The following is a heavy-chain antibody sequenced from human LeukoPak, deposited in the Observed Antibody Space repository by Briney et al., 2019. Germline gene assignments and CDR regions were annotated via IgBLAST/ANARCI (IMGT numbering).Heavy chain of an antibody. CDR1: GYSFSNYW. CDR3: AREVSYYYYMDV. Sequence: GESLKISCKGSGYSFSNYWIGWVRQMPGKGLEWMGWMNPNSGNTGYAQKFQGRVTITRNTSISTAYMELSSLRSEDTAVYYCAREVSYYYYMDVWGKGTTVTVSS. CDR2: MNPNSGNT. D-gene: IGHD3-10*01. V-gene: IGHV1-8*03. J-gene: IGHJ6*03.